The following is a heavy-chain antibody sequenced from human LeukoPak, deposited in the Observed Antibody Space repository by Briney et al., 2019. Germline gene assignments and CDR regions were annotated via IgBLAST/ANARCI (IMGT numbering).Heavy chain of an antibody. V-gene: IGHV1-46*01. CDR3: ARGDHVRIYAESAFDI. CDR2: INPSAGNT. Sequence: ASVKVSCKASGYTFTSYYMHWVRQAPGQGLEWMGIINPSAGNTNYARKFQGRVTMTRDTSTSTVYMELSRLRSEDTAMYYCARGDHVRIYAESAFDIWGQGTMVTVSS. J-gene: IGHJ3*02. CDR1: GYTFTSYY. D-gene: IGHD3-3*01.